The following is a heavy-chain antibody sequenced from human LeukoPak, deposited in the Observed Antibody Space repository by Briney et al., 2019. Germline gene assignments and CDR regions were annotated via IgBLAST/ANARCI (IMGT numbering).Heavy chain of an antibody. CDR2: INPNRGGT. CDR3: ARDLRRPRFGEPTGY. J-gene: IGHJ4*02. Sequence: ASVKVSCKASGYTFTGYYMHWVRQAPGQGLEWMGRINPNRGGTNYAQKFQGRVTMTRDTSISTAYMELSRLRSDDTAVYYCARDLRRPRFGEPTGYWGRGTLVTVSS. V-gene: IGHV1-2*06. CDR1: GYTFTGYY. D-gene: IGHD3-10*02.